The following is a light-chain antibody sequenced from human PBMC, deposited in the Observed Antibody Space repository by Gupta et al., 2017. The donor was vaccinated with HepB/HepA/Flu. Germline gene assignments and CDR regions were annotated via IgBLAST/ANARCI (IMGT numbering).Light chain of an antibody. Sequence: DVVRTQSPVSLPVTPGEPASISCRSSQSLLHSSGNNHLDWYLQKPVQSPQLLIYLGSNRASGVPDRFSGSGSGTDFTLKISRVEAEDVGVYYCRQALQAPRTFGQGTKVEIK. J-gene: IGKJ2*02. V-gene: IGKV2-28*01. CDR1: QSLLHSSGNNH. CDR3: RQALQAPRT. CDR2: LGS.